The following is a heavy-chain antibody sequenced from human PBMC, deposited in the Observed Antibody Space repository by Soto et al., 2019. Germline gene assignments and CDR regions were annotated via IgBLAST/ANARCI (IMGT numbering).Heavy chain of an antibody. CDR3: TRQYCSGGSCYPNYYYGMDV. D-gene: IGHD2-15*01. V-gene: IGHV3-73*01. J-gene: IGHJ6*02. Sequence: HPGGSLRLSCAASGFTFSGSAMHWVRQASGKGLEWVGRIRSKANSYATAYAASVKGRFTISRDDSKNTAYLQMNSLKTEDTAVYYCTRQYCSGGSCYPNYYYGMDVWGQGATVTVSS. CDR2: IRSKANSYAT. CDR1: GFTFSGSA.